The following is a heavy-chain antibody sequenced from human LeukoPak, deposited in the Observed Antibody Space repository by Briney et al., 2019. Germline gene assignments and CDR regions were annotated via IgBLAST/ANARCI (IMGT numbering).Heavy chain of an antibody. CDR1: GYSISSGYY. CDR2: INHSGST. Sequence: PSETLSLTCTVSGYSISSGYYWGWIRQPPGKGLEWIGTINHSGSTYYNSSLKSRVTISLDTSKNQFSLKLTSVTAADTAVYYCARQTGAGLFILPGGQGTLVTVSS. CDR3: ARQTGAGLFILP. D-gene: IGHD3-3*01. J-gene: IGHJ4*02. V-gene: IGHV4-38-2*02.